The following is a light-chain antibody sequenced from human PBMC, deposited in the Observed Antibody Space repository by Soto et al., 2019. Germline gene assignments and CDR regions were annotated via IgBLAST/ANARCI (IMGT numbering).Light chain of an antibody. CDR2: EVS. CDR3: SSYAGSNNPYV. CDR1: SSDVGGYNY. J-gene: IGLJ1*01. Sequence: QSVLSQPPSASGSRGQSVTISCTGTSSDVGGYNYVSWYQQHPGKAPKLMIYEVSKRPSGVPDRFSGSKSGNTASLTVSGLQPEDEADYYCSSYAGSNNPYVFGTGTKLTVL. V-gene: IGLV2-8*01.